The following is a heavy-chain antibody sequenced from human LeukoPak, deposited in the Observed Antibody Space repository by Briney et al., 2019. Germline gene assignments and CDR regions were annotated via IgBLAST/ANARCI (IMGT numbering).Heavy chain of an antibody. Sequence: GGSLRLSCAASGFTFSSYAMHWVRQAPGKGLEWVAVISYDGSSAYYADSVKGRFTISRDNFKNTLYLQMNSLRVEDTAVYHCAKGGTSGWYYFEFWGQGTLVTVSS. CDR1: GFTFSSYA. J-gene: IGHJ4*02. CDR2: ISYDGSSA. CDR3: AKGGTSGWYYFEF. D-gene: IGHD6-19*01. V-gene: IGHV3-30*04.